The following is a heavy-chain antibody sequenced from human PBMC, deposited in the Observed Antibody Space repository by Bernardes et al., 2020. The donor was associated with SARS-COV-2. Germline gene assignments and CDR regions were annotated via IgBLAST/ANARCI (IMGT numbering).Heavy chain of an antibody. Sequence: GASLRLLCAASGFTVSNSWLHWVRHVLGEALVWVSRLRHYDSRTDYADSVRGRFTMSRDNAKNTVNLQMNNLRVEDTAIYYCVRDMVGPYDQWGQGTLVTVSA. J-gene: IGHJ5*02. CDR2: LRHYDSRT. CDR1: GFTVSNSW. D-gene: IGHD3-10*01. CDR3: VRDMVGPYDQ. V-gene: IGHV3-74*01.